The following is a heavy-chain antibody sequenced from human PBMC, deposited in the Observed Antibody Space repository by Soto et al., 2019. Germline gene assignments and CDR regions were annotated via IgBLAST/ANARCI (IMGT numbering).Heavy chain of an antibody. CDR2: IYYSGST. D-gene: IGHD3-9*01. Sequence: SETLSLTCTVSGGSISSGGYYWSWIRQHPGKGLEWIGYIYYSGSTYYNPSLKSRVTISVDTSKNQFSLKLSSVTAADTAVYYCARVHYDILTGYYLGPGESIIGNWFDPWGQGTLVTVSS. V-gene: IGHV4-31*03. CDR1: GGSISSGGYY. J-gene: IGHJ5*02. CDR3: ARVHYDILTGYYLGPGESIIGNWFDP.